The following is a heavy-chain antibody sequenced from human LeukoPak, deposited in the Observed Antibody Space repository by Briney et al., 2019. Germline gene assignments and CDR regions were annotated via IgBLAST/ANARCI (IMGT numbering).Heavy chain of an antibody. CDR3: AHSTDSSSWYGAFDY. CDR1: GFTFSSYA. V-gene: IGHV3-30*01. D-gene: IGHD6-13*01. J-gene: IGHJ4*02. CDR2: ISYDGSNK. Sequence: GGSLRLSCAASGFTFSSYAMHWVRQAPGKGLEWVAVISYDGSNKYYADSVKGRFTISRDNSKNTLYLQMNSLRAEDTAVYYCAHSTDSSSWYGAFDYWGQGTLVTVSS.